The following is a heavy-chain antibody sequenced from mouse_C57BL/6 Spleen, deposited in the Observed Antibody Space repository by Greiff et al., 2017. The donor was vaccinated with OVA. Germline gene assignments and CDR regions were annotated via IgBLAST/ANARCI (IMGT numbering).Heavy chain of an antibody. CDR2: IYPGSGST. V-gene: IGHV1-55*01. CDR1: GYTFTSYW. J-gene: IGHJ1*03. CDR3: ARRGLRWRYFDV. D-gene: IGHD1-1*01. Sequence: QVHVKQPGAELVKPGASVKMSCKASGYTFTSYWITWVKQRPGQGLEWIGDIYPGSGSTNYNEKFKSKATLTVDTSSSTAYMQLSSLTSEDSAVYYCARRGLRWRYFDVWGTGTTVTVSS.